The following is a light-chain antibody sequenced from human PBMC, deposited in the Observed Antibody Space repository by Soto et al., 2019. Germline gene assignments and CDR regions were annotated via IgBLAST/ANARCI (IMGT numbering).Light chain of an antibody. CDR1: QSISRW. V-gene: IGKV1-5*01. Sequence: DIQMTQSPSTLSASVGDRVSITCRASQSISRWLAGYQQKPGEATNLLIYDVSNLTSGGPSRFSGSGSGTEFTLTAASLQPDDFATYCCQHYDSYPITFGQGTRLDIK. CDR3: QHYDSYPIT. CDR2: DVS. J-gene: IGKJ5*01.